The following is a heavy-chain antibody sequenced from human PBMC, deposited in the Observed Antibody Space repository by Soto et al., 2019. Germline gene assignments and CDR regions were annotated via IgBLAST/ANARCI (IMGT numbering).Heavy chain of an antibody. J-gene: IGHJ2*01. V-gene: IGHV4-39*01. Sequence: KASETLSLTCSVSGDSFNRSTYCWGWIRQPPGKGLEWIGSFSYSGSTYYNPSLKSRVTVSVDTSKSQFSLNLSSVTAADTAVYYCARAPEGYFDLWGRGTLVTVSS. CDR3: ARAPEGYFDL. CDR1: GDSFNRSTYC. CDR2: FSYSGST.